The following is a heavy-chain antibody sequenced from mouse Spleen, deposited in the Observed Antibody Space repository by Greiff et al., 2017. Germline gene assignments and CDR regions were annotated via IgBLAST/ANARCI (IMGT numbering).Heavy chain of an antibody. CDR2: IDPANGIT. CDR3: ALYRYDGRFAY. D-gene: IGHD2-14*01. V-gene: IGHV14-3*01. CDR1: GFNIKNTY. J-gene: IGHJ3*01. Sequence: VHVKQSVAELVRPGASVKLSCTASGFNIKNTYMHWVKQRPEQGLEWIGRIDPANGITKYAPKFQGKATITADTSSNTAYLQLSSLTSEDTAIYYCALYRYDGRFAYWGQGTLVTVSA.